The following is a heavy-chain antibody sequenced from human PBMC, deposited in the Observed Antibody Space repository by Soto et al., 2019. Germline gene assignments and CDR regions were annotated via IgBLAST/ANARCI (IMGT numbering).Heavy chain of an antibody. V-gene: IGHV3-33*01. CDR1: GFTFSSYG. CDR3: ARDSEDSSGWVTSAFDI. D-gene: IGHD6-19*01. J-gene: IGHJ3*02. CDR2: IWYDGSNK. Sequence: GGSLRLSCAASGFTFSSYGMHWVRQAPGKGLEWVAVIWYDGSNKYYADSVKGRFTISRDNSKNTLYLQMNSLRAEDTAVYYCARDSEDSSGWVTSAFDIWGQGTMVTVSS.